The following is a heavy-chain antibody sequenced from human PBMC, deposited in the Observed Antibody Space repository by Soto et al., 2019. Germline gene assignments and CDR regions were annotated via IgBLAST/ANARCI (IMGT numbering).Heavy chain of an antibody. CDR2: MSPSSGNT. CDR3: ARGITQGYDD. D-gene: IGHD1-20*01. CDR1: GYNFYTYD. Sequence: ASVKVSCKASGYNFYTYDINWVRQATGQGLEWMGWMSPSSGNTVYAQKFQGRVTMTRDTSVSTAYMELNSLTSDDTAVYYCARGITQGYDDWGQGTPVTVSS. V-gene: IGHV1-8*02. J-gene: IGHJ4*02.